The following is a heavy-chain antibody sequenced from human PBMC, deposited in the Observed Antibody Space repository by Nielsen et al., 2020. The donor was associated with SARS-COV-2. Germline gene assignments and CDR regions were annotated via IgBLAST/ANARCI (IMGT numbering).Heavy chain of an antibody. Sequence: GDNYMTWIRQSPGKGLEWIGYIYYSGSTYYNPSLKSRVTISVDTSKNQFSLKLSSVTAADTAVYYCARDGKQLLSMDVWGKGTTVTVSS. V-gene: IGHV4-31*02. CDR1: GDNY. CDR3: ARDGKQLLSMDV. D-gene: IGHD6-6*01. J-gene: IGHJ6*04. CDR2: IYYSGST.